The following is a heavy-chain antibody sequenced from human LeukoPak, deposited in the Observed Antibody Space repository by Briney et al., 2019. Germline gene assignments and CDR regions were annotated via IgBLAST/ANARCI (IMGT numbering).Heavy chain of an antibody. J-gene: IGHJ6*02. V-gene: IGHV1-46*01. CDR2: INPSGGST. CDR3: ARDVKSVDTAMVDYYYYGMDV. D-gene: IGHD5-18*01. CDR1: GYTFTSYY. Sequence: ASVKVSCKASGYTFTSYYMHWVRQAPGQGLEWMGIINPSGGSTSYAQQFQGRGTMTRDTSTSTVYMELSSLSSEDTAVYYCARDVKSVDTAMVDYYYYGMDVWGQGTTVTVSS.